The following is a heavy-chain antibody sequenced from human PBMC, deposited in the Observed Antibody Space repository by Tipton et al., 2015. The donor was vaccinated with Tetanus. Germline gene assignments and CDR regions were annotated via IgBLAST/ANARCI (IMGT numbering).Heavy chain of an antibody. Sequence: TLSLTCAVYGGSFSGYYWSWIRQPPGKGLEWIGEINHSGSTNYNPSLKSRVTISVDTSKNQFSLKLSSVTAADTAVYYCARGAYNYYDSSGSFDYWGQGTLVTVSS. CDR2: INHSGST. CDR1: GGSFSGYY. D-gene: IGHD3-22*01. J-gene: IGHJ4*02. V-gene: IGHV4-34*01. CDR3: ARGAYNYYDSSGSFDY.